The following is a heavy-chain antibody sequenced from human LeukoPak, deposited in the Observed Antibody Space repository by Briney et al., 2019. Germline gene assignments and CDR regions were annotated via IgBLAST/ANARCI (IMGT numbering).Heavy chain of an antibody. CDR2: INHSGST. V-gene: IGHV4-34*01. Sequence: PSETLSLTCAVYGGSFSGYYWSWIRQPPGKGLEWIGEINHSGSTNYNPSLKSRVTISVDTSKNQFSLKLSSVTDADTAVYYCARVCNDFWSGYYRNWFDPWGQGTLVTVSS. D-gene: IGHD3-3*01. CDR3: ARVCNDFWSGYYRNWFDP. J-gene: IGHJ5*02. CDR1: GGSFSGYY.